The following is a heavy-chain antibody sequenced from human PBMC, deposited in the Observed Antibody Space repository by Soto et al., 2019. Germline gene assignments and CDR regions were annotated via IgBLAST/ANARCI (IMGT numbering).Heavy chain of an antibody. J-gene: IGHJ6*02. CDR1: WFSLSNVTMG. V-gene: IGHV2-26*01. Sequence: PKQSLTLTCTVSWFSLSNVTMGVSWIRQPPGKALEWLAHIFSNDEKSYSTSLKSRLTISKDTSKSQVVLTMTNMDPVDTATYYCARYYYDSSGFAYYYYGLDVWGQGT. CDR2: IFSNDEK. CDR3: ARYYYDSSGFAYYYYGLDV. D-gene: IGHD3-22*01.